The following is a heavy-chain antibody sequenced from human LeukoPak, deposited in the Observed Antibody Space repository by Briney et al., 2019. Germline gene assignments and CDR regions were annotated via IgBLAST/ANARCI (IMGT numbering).Heavy chain of an antibody. CDR1: GFTFSNAW. D-gene: IGHD3-22*01. J-gene: IGHJ6*03. CDR3: TTVFFSDTMIVVVTDYYYYMDV. V-gene: IGHV3-15*01. Sequence: GGSLRLSCAASGFTFSNAWMSWVRQAPGKGLDWVGRIKSKTDGGTTDYAAPVKGRFTISRDDSKNTLYLQMNNLKTEDTAVYYCTTVFFSDTMIVVVTDYYYYMDVWGKGTTVTISS. CDR2: IKSKTDGGTT.